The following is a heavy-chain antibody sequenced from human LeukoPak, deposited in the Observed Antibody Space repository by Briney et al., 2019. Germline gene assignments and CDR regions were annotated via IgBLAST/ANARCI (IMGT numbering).Heavy chain of an antibody. V-gene: IGHV1-8*03. J-gene: IGHJ4*02. CDR1: GYTFTSYD. CDR2: MNPNSGNT. D-gene: IGHD1-26*01. Sequence: ASVKVSCKASGYTFTSYDINWVRQATGQGLEWMGWMNPNSGNTGYAQKFQGRVTITRNTSISTAYMELSSLRSEDTAVYYCARGRRYSGSPASYCFDYWGQGTLVTVSS. CDR3: ARGRRYSGSPASYCFDY.